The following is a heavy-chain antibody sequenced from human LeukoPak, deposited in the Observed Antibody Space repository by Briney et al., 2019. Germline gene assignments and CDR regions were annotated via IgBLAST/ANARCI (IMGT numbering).Heavy chain of an antibody. V-gene: IGHV4-61*05. Sequence: SETLSLTCTVSGGSISSSSYYWGWIRQPPGKGLEWIAYVYYSGSTNYNPSLKSRVSISVDTSKNQFSPKLSSVTAADTAVYYCAGGRVWLAFDSWGQGTLLTVSS. J-gene: IGHJ4*02. CDR3: AGGRVWLAFDS. CDR1: GGSISSSSYY. D-gene: IGHD5-18*01. CDR2: VYYSGST.